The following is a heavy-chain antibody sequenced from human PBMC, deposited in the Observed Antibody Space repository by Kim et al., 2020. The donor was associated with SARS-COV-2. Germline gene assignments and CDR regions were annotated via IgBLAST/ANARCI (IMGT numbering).Heavy chain of an antibody. D-gene: IGHD1-26*01. V-gene: IGHV4-59*13. J-gene: IGHJ4*02. CDR1: GGSISSFY. CDR3: ARSLVGARGAFDY. CDR2: IYYNGNT. Sequence: SETLSLTCTVSGGSISSFYWSWIRQPPGKGLEWIGFIYYNGNTNYNPSLKSRVTISVDTSKNQFSLKLSSVTAADTAVYYCARSLVGARGAFDYWGQGTLVTVSS.